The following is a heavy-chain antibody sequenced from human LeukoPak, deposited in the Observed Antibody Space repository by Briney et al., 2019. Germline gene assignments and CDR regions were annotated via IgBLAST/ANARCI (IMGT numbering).Heavy chain of an antibody. J-gene: IGHJ3*02. CDR2: IGTAGDT. CDR3: ARFRGWYKAFDI. D-gene: IGHD6-19*01. V-gene: IGHV3-13*01. CDR1: GFTLSIYD. Sequence: GGSLRLSCAASGFTLSIYDMHWVRQATGKGLEWVSAIGTAGDTYYPGSVKGRFTISRENANNSMYLQMNSLRAGDTAVYYCARFRGWYKAFDIWGQGTMVTVSS.